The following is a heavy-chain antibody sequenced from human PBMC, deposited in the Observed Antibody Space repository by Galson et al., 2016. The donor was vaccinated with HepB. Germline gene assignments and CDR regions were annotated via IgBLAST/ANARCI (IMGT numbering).Heavy chain of an antibody. CDR2: ISGSGGGT. J-gene: IGHJ6*02. D-gene: IGHD5-18*01. CDR1: GSTFSNYA. Sequence: SLRLSCAASGSTFSNYAMYWVRPTPGKGLEWVSGISGSGGGTYYADSVKGRFPISRDNSKNTLYLQMSSLRVEDTAVYYCAKVDRHSYGYRPAYSMDVWGQGTTVTASS. CDR3: AKVDRHSYGYRPAYSMDV. V-gene: IGHV3-23*01.